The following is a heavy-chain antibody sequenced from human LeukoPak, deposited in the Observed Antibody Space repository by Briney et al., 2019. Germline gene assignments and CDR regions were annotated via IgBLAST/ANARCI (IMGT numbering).Heavy chain of an antibody. J-gene: IGHJ5*02. V-gene: IGHV4-31*03. CDR3: ARGSGDLLRLGELSLSVWFDP. Sequence: PSQTLSLTCTVSGGSVSSAGYFWTWIRQHPGKGLEWIGYIYYSGSTYYTPSLKSRVIISADTSTNQFSLNLSSVTAADTAVYYCARGSGDLLRLGELSLSVWFDPWGQGTLVTVSS. CDR1: GGSVSSAGYF. D-gene: IGHD3-16*02. CDR2: IYYSGST.